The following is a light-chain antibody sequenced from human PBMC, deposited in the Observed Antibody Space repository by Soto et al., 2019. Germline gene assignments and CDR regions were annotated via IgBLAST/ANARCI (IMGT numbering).Light chain of an antibody. CDR3: QEYGGSPLYA. CDR2: ETS. Sequence: IVLSQSPGTLSVSPGERVTLSCRGSQTFTSGHLAWYQQRPGQAPRILIYETSTRAAGIPDRFSASASGTDFTLTVIRLEHEDFASYYCQEYGGSPLYAFGQGTKVEVK. V-gene: IGKV3-20*01. CDR1: QTFTSGH. J-gene: IGKJ2*01.